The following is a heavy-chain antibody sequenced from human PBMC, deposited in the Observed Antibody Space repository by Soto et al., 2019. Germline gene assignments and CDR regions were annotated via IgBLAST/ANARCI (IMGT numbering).Heavy chain of an antibody. D-gene: IGHD4-4*01. CDR2: IYYSGST. CDR3: ARSGGLQHIDY. Sequence: PSETLSLTCTVSGDSISSSSYYWGWILQPPGKGLEWIGSIYYSGSTDYNPSLKSRVTISVDTSKNQFSLKLTSVTAADTAVHYCARSGGLQHIDYWGQGTLVTVSS. J-gene: IGHJ4*02. CDR1: GDSISSSSYY. V-gene: IGHV4-39*01.